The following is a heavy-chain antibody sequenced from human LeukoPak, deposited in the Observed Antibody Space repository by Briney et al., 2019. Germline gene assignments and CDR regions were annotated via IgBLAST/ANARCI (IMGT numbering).Heavy chain of an antibody. V-gene: IGHV1-69*13. J-gene: IGHJ4*02. Sequence: SVKVSCKASGGTFSSYAISWVRQAPGQGREWMGGIIPIFGTANYAQKFQGRVTITADESTSTAYMELSSLRSEGTAVYYCARDGLNTVTKLDYWGQGTLVTVS. CDR2: IIPIFGTA. D-gene: IGHD4-17*01. CDR3: ARDGLNTVTKLDY. CDR1: GGTFSSYA.